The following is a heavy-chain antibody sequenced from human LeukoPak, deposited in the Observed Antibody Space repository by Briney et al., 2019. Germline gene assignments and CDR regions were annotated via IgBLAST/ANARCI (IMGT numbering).Heavy chain of an antibody. J-gene: IGHJ6*02. CDR3: AREAVVPAAMPAYGMDV. CDR2: ISSSSSTI. CDR1: GFTFSSYS. Sequence: GGSLRLSCAAPGFTFSSYSMNWVRQAPGKGLEWVSYISSSSSTIYYADSVKGRFTISRDNAKNSLYLQMNSLRAEDTAMYYCAREAVVPAAMPAYGMDVWGQGTTVTVSS. D-gene: IGHD2-2*01. V-gene: IGHV3-48*04.